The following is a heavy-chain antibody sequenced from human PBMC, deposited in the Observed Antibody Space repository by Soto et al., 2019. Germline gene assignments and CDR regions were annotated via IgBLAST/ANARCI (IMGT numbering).Heavy chain of an antibody. V-gene: IGHV4-38-2*01. J-gene: IGHJ4*02. Sequence: PSETLSLTCAVSGYSISSGYYWAWIRQPPGQGLEWFGSISHSGSTYYNPSLKSRATISVHTSKNQFSLDLTSVTAADTAIYYCARVHISGHGVDYWGQGTLVTVSS. D-gene: IGHD5-12*01. CDR3: ARVHISGHGVDY. CDR1: GYSISSGYY. CDR2: ISHSGST.